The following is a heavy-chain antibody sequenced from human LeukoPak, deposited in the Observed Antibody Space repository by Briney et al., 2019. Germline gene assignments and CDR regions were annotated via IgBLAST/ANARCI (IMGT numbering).Heavy chain of an antibody. D-gene: IGHD6-19*01. CDR2: IYNSGTT. Sequence: PSETLSLTCTVSGGSISSQFWSWIRQPPGKGLEWIGNIYNSGTTNYNPSLESRVTISVDTSKNQLPLQLTSVTAADTAVYYCTKATQWLAFDYWGRGTLVTVSS. V-gene: IGHV4-59*11. CDR1: GGSISSQF. CDR3: TKATQWLAFDY. J-gene: IGHJ4*02.